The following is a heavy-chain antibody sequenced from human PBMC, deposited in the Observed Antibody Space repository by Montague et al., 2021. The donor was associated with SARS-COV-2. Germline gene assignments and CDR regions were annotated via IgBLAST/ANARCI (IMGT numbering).Heavy chain of an antibody. D-gene: IGHD3-22*01. J-gene: IGHJ2*01. CDR2: IYYSGST. CDR1: GGSISSSSYY. V-gene: IGHV4-39*01. Sequence: SETLSLTCTVSGGSISSSSYYWGWIRQPPGKGLEWIGSIYYSGSTYYNPSPKSRVTISVDTSKNQFSLKLSSVTAADTAVYYCARQPLTTMRLVVIAQPRPVFDLWGHGTLVTVSS. CDR3: ARQPLTTMRLVVIAQPRPVFDL.